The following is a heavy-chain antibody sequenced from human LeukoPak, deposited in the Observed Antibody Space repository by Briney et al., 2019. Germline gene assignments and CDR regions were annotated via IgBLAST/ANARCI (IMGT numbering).Heavy chain of an antibody. CDR3: ARDSDILTGYSMGDAFDI. CDR2: ISYDGSNK. Sequence: LTGGSLRLSCAASGFTFSSYAMNWVRQAPGKGLEWEAVISYDGSNKYYADSVKGRFTISRDNSKNTLYLQMNSLRTEDTAVYYCARDSDILTGYSMGDAFDIWGQGTMVTVSS. CDR1: GFTFSSYA. V-gene: IGHV3-30-3*01. D-gene: IGHD3-9*01. J-gene: IGHJ3*02.